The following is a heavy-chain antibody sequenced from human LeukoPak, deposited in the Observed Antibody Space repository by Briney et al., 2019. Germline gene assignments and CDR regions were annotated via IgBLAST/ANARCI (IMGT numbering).Heavy chain of an antibody. CDR3: TRHVPNSGYANFDY. V-gene: IGHV3-73*01. CDR2: IRSKANHYAT. D-gene: IGHD5-12*01. Sequence: GGSLKLSCAASGFTFSGSAMHWVRQASGKGLEWVGRIRSKANHYATAHAASVKGRFTISRDDSKNTAYLQMNSLKTEDTAVYYCTRHVPNSGYANFDYWGQGTLVTVSS. CDR1: GFTFSGSA. J-gene: IGHJ4*02.